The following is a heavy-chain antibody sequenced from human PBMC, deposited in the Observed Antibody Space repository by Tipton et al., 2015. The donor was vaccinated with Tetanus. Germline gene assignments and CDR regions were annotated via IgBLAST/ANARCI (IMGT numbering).Heavy chain of an antibody. V-gene: IGHV1-8*01. D-gene: IGHD6-6*01. J-gene: IGHJ6*02. Sequence: QVQLVQSGSEVQKHGASVQVSCKASGYNFTSYDINWVRQATGLGLEWMGWMNHNSRNKGNAQKIQGRVTMTRSTSISTAYIEPSSLRSEATAVYYCARAGPGSSINNHYYYYGMDVWGQGTTVTVSS. CDR1: GYNFTSYD. CDR2: MNHNSRNK. CDR3: ARAGPGSSINNHYYYYGMDV.